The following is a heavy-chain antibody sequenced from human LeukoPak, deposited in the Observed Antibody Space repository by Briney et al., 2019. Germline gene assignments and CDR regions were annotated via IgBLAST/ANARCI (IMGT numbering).Heavy chain of an antibody. CDR1: GFTFSNAW. CDR3: TADWSSGYYYARYFDY. V-gene: IGHV3-15*01. CDR2: IKSKTDGGTT. D-gene: IGHD3-22*01. Sequence: GGSLRLSCAASGFTFSNAWMSWVRQAPGKGLEWVGRIKSKTDGGTTDYAAPVKGRFTISRDDSKNMLYLQMNSLKTEDTAVYYCTADWSSGYYYARYFDYWGQGTLVTVSS. J-gene: IGHJ4*02.